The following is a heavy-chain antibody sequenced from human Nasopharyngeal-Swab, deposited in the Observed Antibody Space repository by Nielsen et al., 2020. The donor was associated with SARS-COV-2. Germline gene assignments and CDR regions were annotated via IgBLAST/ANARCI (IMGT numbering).Heavy chain of an antibody. CDR2: INQDGSTK. CDR3: ARDAPAHYGAFY. V-gene: IGHV3-7*01. Sequence: GGSLRLSCAASGFTFSSYWMSWVRQAPGKGLEWVANINQDGSTKYYVDSVKGRFTVSRDNAENSLYLQMNSLRAEDTAVYYCARDAPAHYGAFYWGRGTLVTVSS. CDR1: GFTFSSYW. D-gene: IGHD4-17*01. J-gene: IGHJ4*02.